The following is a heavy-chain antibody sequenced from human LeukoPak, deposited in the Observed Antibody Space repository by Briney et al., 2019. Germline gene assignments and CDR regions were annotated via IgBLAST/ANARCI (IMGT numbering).Heavy chain of an antibody. D-gene: IGHD6-19*01. V-gene: IGHV3-33*01. CDR1: GFTFSSYG. CDR3: ARVIAVAGSCDY. J-gene: IGHJ4*02. Sequence: GGFLRLSCAASGFTFSSYGMHWVRQAPGKGLEWVAVIWYDGSNKYYADSVKGRFTISKDNSKNTLYLQMNSLRAEDTAVYYCARVIAVAGSCDYWGQGTLVTVSS. CDR2: IWYDGSNK.